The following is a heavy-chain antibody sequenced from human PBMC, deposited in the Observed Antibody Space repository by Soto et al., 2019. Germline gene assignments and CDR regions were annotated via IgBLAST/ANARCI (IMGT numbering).Heavy chain of an antibody. J-gene: IGHJ2*01. V-gene: IGHV4-34*01. D-gene: IGHD3-9*01. Sequence: QVHLQQWGAGPLGPVGTLSLTCGVSGGSFSGYYWAWIRQSPGKGLEWIGEINDRGSINYNPSLKSRVSISVDTSKNHYSLNLRSVTAADTAVYYCARESHDILTGPPWVWYFDLWGRGTLVTVSS. CDR2: INDRGSI. CDR1: GGSFSGYY. CDR3: ARESHDILTGPPWVWYFDL.